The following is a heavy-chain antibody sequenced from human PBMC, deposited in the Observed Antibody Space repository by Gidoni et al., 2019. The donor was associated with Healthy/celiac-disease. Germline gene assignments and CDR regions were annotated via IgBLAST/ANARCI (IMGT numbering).Heavy chain of an antibody. J-gene: IGHJ4*02. D-gene: IGHD1-26*01. CDR2: INHSGST. CDR1: GGSFSGYY. CDR3: ARRKRGELRCGTCYFDY. Sequence: QVQLQQWGAGLLKPSETLSLTCAVYGGSFSGYYWSWIRQPPGKGLEWIGEINHSGSTNYNPSLKSRVTISVDTSKNQFSLKLSSVTAADTAVYYCARRKRGELRCGTCYFDYWGQGTLVTVSS. V-gene: IGHV4-34*01.